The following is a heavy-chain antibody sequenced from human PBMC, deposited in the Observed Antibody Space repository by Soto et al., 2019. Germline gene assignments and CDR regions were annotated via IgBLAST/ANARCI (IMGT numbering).Heavy chain of an antibody. D-gene: IGHD3-3*01. CDR3: ARGATIFGVVIPGN. J-gene: IGHJ4*02. V-gene: IGHV3-74*01. CDR2: INSDGSTT. CDR1: GFTFSISW. Sequence: AGSLRLSCAASGFTFSISWMHWVCQVPGKGLVWVSRINSDGSTTSYADSVKGRFTISRDNAKNTLFLQMNSLRAEDTAVYYCARGATIFGVVIPGNWGQGTLVTVSS.